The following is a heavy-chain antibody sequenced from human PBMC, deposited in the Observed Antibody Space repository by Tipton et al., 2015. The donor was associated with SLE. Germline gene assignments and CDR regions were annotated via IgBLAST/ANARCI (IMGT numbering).Heavy chain of an antibody. Sequence: TLSLTCTVSGDSVSSDAYYWSWIRQPPGKGLEWIGFVSYTGTTNYNASLSSRLTISIDTSKNHFSLKLSSVTAADTAVYYCARHPPWYFDLWGRGTLVTVSS. V-gene: IGHV4-61*08. J-gene: IGHJ2*01. CDR1: GDSVSSDAYY. CDR3: ARHPPWYFDL. CDR2: VSYTGTT.